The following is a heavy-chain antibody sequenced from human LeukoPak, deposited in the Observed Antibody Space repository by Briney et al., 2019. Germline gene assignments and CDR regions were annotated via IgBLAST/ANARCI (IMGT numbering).Heavy chain of an antibody. V-gene: IGHV3-30*04. D-gene: IGHD5-12*01. Sequence: GSLRLSCEASGFTFSSYAMHWVRQAPGKGLEWVAVISYDGWIKYYAESVKGRITISRDNAKNTLSLQMNSLRPEDTSIYYCARSPNSGYDAYFDYWGQGTLVTVSS. CDR1: GFTFSSYA. J-gene: IGHJ4*02. CDR3: ARSPNSGYDAYFDY. CDR2: ISYDGWIK.